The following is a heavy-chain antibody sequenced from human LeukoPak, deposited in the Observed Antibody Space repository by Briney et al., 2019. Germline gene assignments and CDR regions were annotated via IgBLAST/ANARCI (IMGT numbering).Heavy chain of an antibody. J-gene: IGHJ3*01. CDR1: GFDFSHYG. CDR3: AKDRGYGDSRNPNAFDV. V-gene: IGHV3-30*18. Sequence: GGSLRLSCTASGFDFSHYGIHWVRQIPGKGLAWVTVISYDGSNENYADSVKGRFTVSRDNSKNTVYLQMHGLRAEDTAVYYCAKDRGYGDSRNPNAFDVWGQGAAVIVST. CDR2: ISYDGSNE. D-gene: IGHD1-14*01.